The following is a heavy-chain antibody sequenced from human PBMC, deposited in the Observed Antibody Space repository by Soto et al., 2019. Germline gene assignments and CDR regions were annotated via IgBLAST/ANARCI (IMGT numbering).Heavy chain of an antibody. V-gene: IGHV4-30-4*01. D-gene: IGHD2-15*01. Sequence: SETLSLTCTVSGGSISSGDYYWSWIRQPPGEGLEWIGYIYYSGSTYYNPSLKSRVTISVDTSKNQFSLKLSSVTAADTAVYYCARVLINTANWFDPRGQGTLVTVSS. CDR3: ARVLINTANWFDP. CDR2: IYYSGST. J-gene: IGHJ5*02. CDR1: GGSISSGDYY.